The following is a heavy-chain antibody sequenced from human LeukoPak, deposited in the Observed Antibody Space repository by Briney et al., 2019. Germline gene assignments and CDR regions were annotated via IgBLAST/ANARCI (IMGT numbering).Heavy chain of an antibody. CDR1: GFTVSDNY. CDR2: MYSRGDT. V-gene: IGHV3-53*01. CDR3: ARDAPQVPAAGVLAY. J-gene: IGHJ4*02. Sequence: GGSLRLSCAASGFTVSDNYMSWVRQAPGKGLEWVSVMYSRGDTYYANSVKGRFTFSRDISKNTLYLQMNGLRTEDTAMYYCARDAPQVPAAGVLAYWGQGTLVIVSS. D-gene: IGHD6-13*01.